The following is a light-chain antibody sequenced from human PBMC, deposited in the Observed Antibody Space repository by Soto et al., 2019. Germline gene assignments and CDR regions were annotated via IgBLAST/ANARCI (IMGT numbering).Light chain of an antibody. J-gene: IGKJ1*01. Sequence: EIVMTQSPATLSVSPGERATLSCRASQSVSNNLAWYQQKPGQAPRLLIYDASTRATGIPANFSGSGSGIEFTLTISSLQSEDFAVYYCQQYNKWPPWTFGQGTKVEIK. CDR3: QQYNKWPPWT. CDR1: QSVSNN. CDR2: DAS. V-gene: IGKV3-15*01.